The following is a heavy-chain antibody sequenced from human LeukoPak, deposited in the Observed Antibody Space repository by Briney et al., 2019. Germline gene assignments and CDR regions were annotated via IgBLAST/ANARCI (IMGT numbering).Heavy chain of an antibody. V-gene: IGHV5-51*01. CDR3: ARVKDSYYDILIGHYYYMDV. J-gene: IGHJ6*03. D-gene: IGHD3-9*01. CDR1: GYSFSTYW. Sequence: GESLKISCKGFGYSFSTYWIAWVRQMSGKGLEWMGIIYPGDSDTRYSPSFQGQVTISVDKSISTAYVQWSSLKASDTAMYYCARVKDSYYDILIGHYYYMDVWGKGTTVTVSS. CDR2: IYPGDSDT.